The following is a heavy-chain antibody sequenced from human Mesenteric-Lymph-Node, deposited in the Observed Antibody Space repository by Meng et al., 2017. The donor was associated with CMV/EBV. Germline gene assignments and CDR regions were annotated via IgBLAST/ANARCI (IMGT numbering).Heavy chain of an antibody. CDR3: ARVSAVHLDY. CDR2: IRQDGTTI. J-gene: IGHJ4*02. CDR1: EFTFGYYW. V-gene: IGHV3-7*01. Sequence: GESLKISCAASEFTFGYYWMSWVRQAPGKGLEWVANIRQDGTTIYYMDSVKGRFTISRDNAKNSVYLQMNSLRADDTAVYYCARVSAVHLDYWGQGALVTVSS. D-gene: IGHD2-15*01.